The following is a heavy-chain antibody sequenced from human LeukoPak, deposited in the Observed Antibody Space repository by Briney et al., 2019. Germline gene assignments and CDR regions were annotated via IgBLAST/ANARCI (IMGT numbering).Heavy chain of an antibody. CDR2: IYHSGST. Sequence: DPSGTLSLTCAVSGGSISSSNWWSWVRQPPGKGLEWIGEIYHSGSTNYNPSLKSRVTISVDTSKNQFSLKLSSVTAADTAVYYCAREGSMAFYYYYGMDVWGQGTTVTVSS. CDR3: AREGSMAFYYYYGMDV. CDR1: GGSISSSNW. J-gene: IGHJ6*02. V-gene: IGHV4-4*02. D-gene: IGHD2-8*01.